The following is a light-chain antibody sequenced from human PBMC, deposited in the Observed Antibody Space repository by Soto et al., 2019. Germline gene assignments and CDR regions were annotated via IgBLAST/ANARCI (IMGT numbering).Light chain of an antibody. CDR3: QQYGSTPWT. J-gene: IGKJ1*01. V-gene: IGKV3-20*01. CDR1: QTVRSNY. Sequence: EIILTQSPGTLSLSPGERATLSCRASQTVRSNYLAWYQQKPGQAPRLLIYGASNRATGIPDRFSGGGSGTDFTLTISGLEPEDFAMFFCQQYGSTPWTFGQGTTVQI. CDR2: GAS.